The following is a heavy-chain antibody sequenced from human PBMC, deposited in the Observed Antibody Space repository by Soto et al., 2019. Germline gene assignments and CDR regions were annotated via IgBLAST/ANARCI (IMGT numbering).Heavy chain of an antibody. CDR1: GGSIRSASYH. CDR2: IYYTGST. D-gene: IGHD3-3*01. CDR3: ASALKISLGEIDY. V-gene: IGHV4-31*03. Sequence: SETLSLTCTVFGGSIRSASYHWTWIRQHPGKGLEWIGHIYYTGSTYYNPSLKSRIAISVDTSKNQFSLKLTSVTAADTAVYYCASALKISLGEIDYWGQGFLVTVSS. J-gene: IGHJ4*02.